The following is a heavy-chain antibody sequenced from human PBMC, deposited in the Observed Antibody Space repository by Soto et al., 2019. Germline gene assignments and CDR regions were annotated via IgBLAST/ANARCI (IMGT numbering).Heavy chain of an antibody. D-gene: IGHD3-9*01. V-gene: IGHV1-3*01. J-gene: IGHJ4*02. Sequence: ASVKVSCKASGYTFTSYAMHWVRQAPGQRLEWMGWINAGNGNTKYSQKFQGRVTITRDTSASTAYMELSSLRSEDTAVYYCARGFRDYDILRGYSFDYWGQGTLVTVS. CDR3: ARGFRDYDILRGYSFDY. CDR2: INAGNGNT. CDR1: GYTFTSYA.